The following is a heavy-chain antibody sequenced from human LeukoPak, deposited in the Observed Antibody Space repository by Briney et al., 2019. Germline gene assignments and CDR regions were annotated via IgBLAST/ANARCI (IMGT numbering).Heavy chain of an antibody. CDR1: GGSISSSSYY. D-gene: IGHD2-21*01. CDR2: IYYSGST. CDR3: ARVVEYYYYMDV. V-gene: IGHV4-39*07. Sequence: SETLSLTCTVSGGSISSSSYYWGWIRQPPGKGLEWIGSIYYSGSTYYNPSLKSRVTMSVDTSKNQFSLKLSSVTAADTAVYYCARVVEYYYYMDVWGKGTTVTVSS. J-gene: IGHJ6*03.